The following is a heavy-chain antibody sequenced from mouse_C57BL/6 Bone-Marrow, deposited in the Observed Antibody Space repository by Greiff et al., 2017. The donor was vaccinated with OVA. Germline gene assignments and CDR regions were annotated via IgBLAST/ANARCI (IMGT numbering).Heavy chain of an antibody. CDR2: ISYDGSN. V-gene: IGHV3-6*01. D-gene: IGHD4-1*01. CDR3: ASPYWYAMDY. CDR1: GYSITSGYY. Sequence: VQLKESGPGLVKPSQSLSLTCSVTGYSITSGYYWNWIRQFPGNKLEWMGYISYDGSNNSNPSLKNRISITRDTSKNQFFLKLNSVTTEDTATYYCASPYWYAMDYWGQGTSVTVSS. J-gene: IGHJ4*01.